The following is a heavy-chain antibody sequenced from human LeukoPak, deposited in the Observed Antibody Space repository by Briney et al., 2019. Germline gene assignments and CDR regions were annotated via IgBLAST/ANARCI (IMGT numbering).Heavy chain of an antibody. J-gene: IGHJ4*02. V-gene: IGHV3-23*01. D-gene: IGHD2-2*03. CDR3: AKDSHWILFDD. CDR1: GFTFTTYG. CDR2: IGGSGTRT. Sequence: GGTLRLSCSASGFTFTTYGMNWVRQAPGKGLEWVSGIGGSGTRTYYADSVKDRFTISRDNSKNTLYLQMNSLRDEDTAVYYCAKDSHWILFDDWGQGTLVTVSS.